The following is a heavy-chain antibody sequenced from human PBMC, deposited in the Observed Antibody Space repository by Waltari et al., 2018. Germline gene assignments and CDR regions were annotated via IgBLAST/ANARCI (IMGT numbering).Heavy chain of an antibody. J-gene: IGHJ4*02. CDR3: ATRIAYYYDSSGYYFNY. CDR2: FDPEDGET. V-gene: IGHV1-24*01. CDR1: GYTLTDLS. D-gene: IGHD3-22*01. Sequence: QVQLVQSGAEVKKPGASVKVSCKVSGYTLTDLSMPSVRQAPGQGLEWMGGFDPEDGETIYAQNFQGRVTMSEDTSTDTAYMELSSLRSEDTAVYYCATRIAYYYDSSGYYFNYWGQGSLVTVSS.